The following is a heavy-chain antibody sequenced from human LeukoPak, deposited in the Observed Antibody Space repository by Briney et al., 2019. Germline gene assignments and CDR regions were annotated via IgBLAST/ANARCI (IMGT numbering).Heavy chain of an antibody. D-gene: IGHD3-22*01. CDR2: INHSGST. J-gene: IGHJ5*02. CDR3: ARASRNYYDSSGYYYANWFDP. V-gene: IGHV4-34*01. CDR1: GGSFSGYY. Sequence: SETLSLTCAVYGGSFSGYYWSWIRQPPGKGLEWIGEINHSGSTNYNPSLKSRVTISVDTSKNQFSLKLSSVTAADTAVYYCARASRNYYDSSGYYYANWFDPWGQGTLVTVSS.